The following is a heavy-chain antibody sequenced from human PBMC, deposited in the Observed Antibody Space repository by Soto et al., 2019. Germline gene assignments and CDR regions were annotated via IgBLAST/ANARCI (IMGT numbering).Heavy chain of an antibody. J-gene: IGHJ4*02. CDR2: ISGSGGST. CDR1: GFTFSSYA. D-gene: IGHD3-22*01. Sequence: PGGSLRLSCAASGFTFSSYAMSWVRQAPGKGLEWVSAISGSGGSTYYADSVKGRFTISRDNSKNTLHLQMNSLKTEDTAVYYCVRATYFSDSSGYTRCFDYWGQGTLVTVSS. V-gene: IGHV3-23*01. CDR3: VRATYFSDSSGYTRCFDY.